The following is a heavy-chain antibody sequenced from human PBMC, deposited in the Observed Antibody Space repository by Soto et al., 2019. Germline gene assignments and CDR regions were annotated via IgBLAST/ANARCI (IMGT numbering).Heavy chain of an antibody. CDR3: ARSEWFDP. Sequence: GTSGKVGCKASRETFSSYAITWVRQAPGQGLEWMGGIIPIFGTANYAQKFQGRVTITADESTSTAYMELSSLRSEDTAVYYGARSEWFDPWGQGTLVTVSS. V-gene: IGHV1-69*13. CDR1: RETFSSYA. CDR2: IIPIFGTA. J-gene: IGHJ5*02.